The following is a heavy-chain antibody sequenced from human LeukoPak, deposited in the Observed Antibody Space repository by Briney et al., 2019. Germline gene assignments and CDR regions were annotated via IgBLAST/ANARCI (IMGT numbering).Heavy chain of an antibody. CDR2: IKKDGSEK. D-gene: IGHD5-18*01. V-gene: IGHV3-7*01. J-gene: IGHJ4*02. CDR3: ASPGAVGDTGMPDY. CDR1: GFIFSGYW. Sequence: GGSLRLSCAASGFIFSGYWMTWVRQAPGKGLEWVANIKKDGSEKYNVAPVRGRSTTSDDNTKNSLYLQMNGLGAEATAVYYGASPGAVGDTGMPDYWGQGTLVTVSS.